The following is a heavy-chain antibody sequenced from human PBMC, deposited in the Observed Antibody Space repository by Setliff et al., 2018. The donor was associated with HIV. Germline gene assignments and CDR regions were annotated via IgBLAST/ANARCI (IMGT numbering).Heavy chain of an antibody. J-gene: IGHJ4*02. D-gene: IGHD2-2*01. Sequence: PSETLSLTCAVYGGPLSGHYWSWIRQPPGQGLEWIGETSHSGKTNYNPSLKSRVTISVDTSKNQFSLKLTSVTAADTAVYYCVTSSSWSSRLNFWGPGMLVTVLL. V-gene: IGHV4-34*01. CDR3: VTSSSWSSRLNF. CDR1: GGPLSGHY. CDR2: TSHSGKT.